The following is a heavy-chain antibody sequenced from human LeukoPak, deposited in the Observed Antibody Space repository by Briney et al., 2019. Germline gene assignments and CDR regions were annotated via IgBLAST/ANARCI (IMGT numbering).Heavy chain of an antibody. D-gene: IGHD3-3*01. J-gene: IGHJ6*02. CDR3: AKVSEPYYDFWSGYYRAYGMDV. CDR1: GFTLSSYA. CDR2: ISGGGGST. V-gene: IGHV3-23*01. Sequence: GGSLRLSCAASGFTLSSYAMSWVRQAPGKGLEWVSAISGGGGSTYYADSVKGRFTISRDNSKNTLYLQMNSLRAEDTAVYYCAKVSEPYYDFWSGYYRAYGMDVWGQGTTVTVSS.